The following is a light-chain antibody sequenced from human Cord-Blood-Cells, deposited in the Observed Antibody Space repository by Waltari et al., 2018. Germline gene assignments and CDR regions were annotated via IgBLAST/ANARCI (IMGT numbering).Light chain of an antibody. J-gene: IGKJ1*01. V-gene: IGKV1-39*01. Sequence: DIQMTQSPSSLSASVGDRVTITCRESQSISSNLNWYQQKPGKAPKLLSYAASSLQSGVPPRFSGSGSGTDFTLTISSLQPEDFATYYCQQSYSTPWTFCQGTKVEIK. CDR3: QQSYSTPWT. CDR1: QSISSN. CDR2: AAS.